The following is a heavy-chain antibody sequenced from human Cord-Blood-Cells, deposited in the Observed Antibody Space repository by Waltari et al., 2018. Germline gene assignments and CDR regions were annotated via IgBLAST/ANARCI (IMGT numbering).Heavy chain of an antibody. CDR2: ISYDGSNK. J-gene: IGHJ4*02. Sequence: QVQLVESGGGVVQPGRSLRLSCAASGFTFSSYAMHWVRQAPGKGLEWVAVISYDGSNKYYADSVKGRFTISRDNSKNTLYLQMNSLGAEDTAVYYCAREAAAANDYWGQGTLVTVSS. V-gene: IGHV3-30-3*01. CDR1: GFTFSSYA. D-gene: IGHD6-13*01. CDR3: AREAAAANDY.